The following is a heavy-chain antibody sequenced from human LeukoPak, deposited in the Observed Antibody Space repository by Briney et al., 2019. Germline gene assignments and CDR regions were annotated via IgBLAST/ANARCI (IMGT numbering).Heavy chain of an antibody. V-gene: IGHV3-7*03. CDR2: IKEDGSKK. J-gene: IGHJ4*02. D-gene: IGHD3-22*01. CDR1: GFTFSSYW. CDR3: ATPLDYYDSSGYHQGGD. Sequence: GGSLRLSCAASGFTFSSYWMTWVRQAPGKGLEWVANIKEDGSKKNYVDSVKGRFTISRDNAKNSLYLQMNSLRAEDTAVYYCATPLDYYDSSGYHQGGDWGQGALVTVSS.